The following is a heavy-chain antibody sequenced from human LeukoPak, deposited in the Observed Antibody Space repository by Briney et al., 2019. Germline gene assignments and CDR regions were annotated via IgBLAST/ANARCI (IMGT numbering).Heavy chain of an antibody. CDR2: ISSSSSII. J-gene: IGHJ6*04. V-gene: IGHV3-48*01. CDR3: ARDLTVPTSMDV. D-gene: IGHD2-2*01. Sequence: PGGSLRLSCAASGFTFSSYNINWVRQAPGKGLERVSCISSSSSIIYYADSVTGRFTISRDNAKNSLYLQMNSLRAEDTAVYYCARDLTVPTSMDVWGKGTTVTVSS. CDR1: GFTFSSYN.